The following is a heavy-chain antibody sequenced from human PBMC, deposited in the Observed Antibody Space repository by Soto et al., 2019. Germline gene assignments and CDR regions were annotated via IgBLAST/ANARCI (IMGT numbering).Heavy chain of an antibody. V-gene: IGHV3-23*01. CDR2: ISGRGDST. Sequence: GGSLRLSCAASGFTFSSYAMGWVRQAPGKGLEWVSAISGRGDSTCYADSVKGRFTISRDNSKNPLYLPMNSLRAEDTAVYYCAQRAGEDPLSGYYYLDVWGTGTTVTVSS. D-gene: IGHD2-21*01. CDR3: AQRAGEDPLSGYYYLDV. CDR1: GFTFSSYA. J-gene: IGHJ6*03.